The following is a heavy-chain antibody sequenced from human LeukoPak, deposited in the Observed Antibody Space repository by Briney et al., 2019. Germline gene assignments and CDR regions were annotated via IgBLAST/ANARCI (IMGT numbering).Heavy chain of an antibody. D-gene: IGHD3-16*02. J-gene: IGHJ4*02. CDR3: ARDSPYVWGSYRPFDY. V-gene: IGHV4-4*02. Sequence: SETLSLTCAVSGGSISSSNWWSWVRRPPGKGLEWIGEIYHSGSTNYNPSLRGRVTISVNTSKNQFSLKLSSVTAADTAVYYCARDSPYVWGSYRPFDYWGQGTLVTVSS. CDR2: IYHSGST. CDR1: GGSISSSNW.